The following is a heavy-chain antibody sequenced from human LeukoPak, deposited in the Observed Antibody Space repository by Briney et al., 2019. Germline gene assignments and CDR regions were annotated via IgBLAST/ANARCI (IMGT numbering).Heavy chain of an antibody. Sequence: GGSLRLSCTASGFTFGDYAMSWVRQAPGKGLEWVGFIRSKAYGGTTEYAASVKGRFTISRDDSKSIAYLQMNSLKTEDTAVYYCTRDRLVVAATYFDYWGRGTLVTVSS. V-gene: IGHV3-49*04. CDR1: GFTFGDYA. CDR3: TRDRLVVAATYFDY. D-gene: IGHD2-15*01. J-gene: IGHJ4*02. CDR2: IRSKAYGGTT.